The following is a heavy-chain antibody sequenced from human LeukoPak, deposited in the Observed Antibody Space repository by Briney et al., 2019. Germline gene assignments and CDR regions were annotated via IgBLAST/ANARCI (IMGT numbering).Heavy chain of an antibody. CDR3: ARGRSLDIVVVPDYYYGMDV. CDR2: IYYSGST. Sequence: KPSETLSLPCPVSGFPISSYNWSWIRPTPGKGLEWIGYIYYSGSTNYNPSLKSQVTISVDTSKNQFSLKLSSVTAADTAVYYCARGRSLDIVVVPDYYYGMDVWGKGTTVTVSS. D-gene: IGHD2-2*03. J-gene: IGHJ6*04. CDR1: GFPISSYN. V-gene: IGHV4-59*01.